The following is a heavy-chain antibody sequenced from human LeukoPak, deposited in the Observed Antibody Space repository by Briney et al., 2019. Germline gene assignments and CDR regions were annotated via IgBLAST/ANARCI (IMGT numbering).Heavy chain of an antibody. D-gene: IGHD1-26*01. CDR2: ISSSSSTI. CDR3: ATAGATANDY. V-gene: IGHV3-48*01. Sequence: GGSLRLSCAASGFTFSSYSMNWVRQAPGKGLEWVSYISSSSSTIYYADSVKGRFTISRDNAKNSLYLQMNSLRAEDTAVYYCATAGATANDYWGKGTLVTVSS. CDR1: GFTFSSYS. J-gene: IGHJ4*02.